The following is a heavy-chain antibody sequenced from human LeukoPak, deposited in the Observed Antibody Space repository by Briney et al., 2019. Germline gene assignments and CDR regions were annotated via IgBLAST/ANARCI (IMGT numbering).Heavy chain of an antibody. J-gene: IGHJ6*03. V-gene: IGHV1-69*13. CDR2: IIPIFGTA. CDR3: ARLGGDFWSGYLSYYYMDV. CDR1: GGTFSSYA. Sequence: GASVKVSCKASGGTFSSYAISWVRQAPGQGLEWMGGIIPIFGTANYAQKFQGRVTITADESTSTAYMELSSLRSEDTAVYYCARLGGDFWSGYLSYYYMDVWGKGTTVTVSS. D-gene: IGHD3-3*01.